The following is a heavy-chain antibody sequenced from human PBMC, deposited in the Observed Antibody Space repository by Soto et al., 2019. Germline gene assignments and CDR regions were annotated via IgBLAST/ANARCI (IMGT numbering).Heavy chain of an antibody. CDR1: GFTFSSYS. D-gene: IGHD6-19*01. V-gene: IGHV3-48*02. CDR3: ARVSLKEWLVRPYYYGMAV. Sequence: GGSLRLSCAASGFTFSSYSMNWVRQAPGKGLEWVSYISSSSSTIYYADSVKGRFTISRDNAKNSLYLQMNSLRDEDTAVYYCARVSLKEWLVRPYYYGMAVWATGPTATVST. J-gene: IGHJ6*04. CDR2: ISSSSSTI.